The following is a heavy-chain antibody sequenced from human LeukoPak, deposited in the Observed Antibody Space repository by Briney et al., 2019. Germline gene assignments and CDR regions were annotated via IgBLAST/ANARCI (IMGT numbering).Heavy chain of an antibody. CDR1: GGSISSYY. D-gene: IGHD3-22*01. Sequence: PSETLSLTCTVSGGSISSYYWSWIRQPPGKGLEWIGYIYYSGSTNYNPSLKSRVTISVDTSKNQFSLKLSSVTAADTAVYYCASSEYYYDSSGYPGLDYWGQGTLVTVSS. V-gene: IGHV4-59*12. J-gene: IGHJ4*02. CDR2: IYYSGST. CDR3: ASSEYYYDSSGYPGLDY.